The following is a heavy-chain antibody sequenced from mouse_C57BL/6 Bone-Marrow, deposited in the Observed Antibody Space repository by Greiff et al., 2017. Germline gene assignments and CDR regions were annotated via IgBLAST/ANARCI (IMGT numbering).Heavy chain of an antibody. Sequence: QVQLKESGAELVRPGNSVKMSCKASGYTFTNYWIGWAKQRPGHGLEWIGDIYPGGGYTNYNEKFKGKATLTADKSSSTAYMQFSSLTSEDSAIYYCARWGISGDFDYWGQGTTLTVSS. CDR3: ARWGISGDFDY. D-gene: IGHD3-2*02. V-gene: IGHV1-63*01. J-gene: IGHJ2*01. CDR1: GYTFTNYW. CDR2: IYPGGGYT.